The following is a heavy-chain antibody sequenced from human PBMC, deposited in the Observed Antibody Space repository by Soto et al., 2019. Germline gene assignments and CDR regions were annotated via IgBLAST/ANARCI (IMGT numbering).Heavy chain of an antibody. Sequence: GGSLRFSCAASGFTFSDYYMSWIRQAPGKGLEWVSYISSSGSTIYYADSVKGRFTISRDNAKNSLYLQMNSLRAEDTAVYYCARGSSSWSPYYYYYMDVWGKGTTVTVSS. J-gene: IGHJ6*03. CDR3: ARGSSSWSPYYYYYMDV. CDR1: GFTFSDYY. D-gene: IGHD6-13*01. V-gene: IGHV3-11*01. CDR2: ISSSGSTI.